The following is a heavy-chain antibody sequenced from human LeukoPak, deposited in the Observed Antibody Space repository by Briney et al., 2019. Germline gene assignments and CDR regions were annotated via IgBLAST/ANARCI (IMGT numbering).Heavy chain of an antibody. J-gene: IGHJ4*02. CDR2: INPRGGTT. CDR1: GYTFTSYY. Sequence: ASVKVSCKASGYTFTSYYLHWVRRAPGQGLEWMGIINPRGGTTSFAQKFQGRVTMNRDTSTSTVYMDLSSLRSDDTAVYYCARGIATAGYDYWGQGTLVTVSS. V-gene: IGHV1-46*01. CDR3: ARGIATAGYDY. D-gene: IGHD6-13*01.